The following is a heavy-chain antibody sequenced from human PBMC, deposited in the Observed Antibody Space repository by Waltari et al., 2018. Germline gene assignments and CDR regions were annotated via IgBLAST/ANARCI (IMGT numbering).Heavy chain of an antibody. CDR1: GFTVSSSY. CDR2: LYRDGNI. Sequence: VETGGGLIQPGGSLRLSCAPSGFTVSSSYMSWVRQAPGKGLEWVSALYRDGNIYYADSVKGRFTISRDNSKNTLYLQMNGLRDEDTAVYYCVRDNMSAWGQGTTVTVSS. V-gene: IGHV3-53*02. J-gene: IGHJ6*02. D-gene: IGHD3-16*01. CDR3: VRDNMSA.